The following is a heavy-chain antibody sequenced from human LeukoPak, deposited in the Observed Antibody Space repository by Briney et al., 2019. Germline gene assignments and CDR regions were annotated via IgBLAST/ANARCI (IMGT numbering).Heavy chain of an antibody. D-gene: IGHD2-2*02. CDR3: ARDHTRWLRIPKDY. Sequence: GRSLRLSCAASGFTFSNYAMNWVRRAPGKGLEWVAVIWYDGSNKYYADSVKGRFTISRDNSKNTLYLQMNSLRAEDTAVYYCARDHTRWLRIPKDYWGQGTLVTVSS. CDR2: IWYDGSNK. CDR1: GFTFSNYA. J-gene: IGHJ4*02. V-gene: IGHV3-33*08.